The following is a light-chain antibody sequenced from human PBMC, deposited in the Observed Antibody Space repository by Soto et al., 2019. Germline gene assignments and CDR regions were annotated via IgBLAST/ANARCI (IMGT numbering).Light chain of an antibody. CDR3: QSYDSSLTGWV. Sequence: QSVLTQRPSVSGAPGHRVTISCAGSSSNIGANYAVHWYQQLPGTAPKLLIYDYNKRPSGVPDRFSGSKSGTSASLAITGLQAEDEADYYCQSYDSSLTGWVFGTGTKVT. CDR1: SSNIGANYA. CDR2: DYN. V-gene: IGLV1-40*01. J-gene: IGLJ1*01.